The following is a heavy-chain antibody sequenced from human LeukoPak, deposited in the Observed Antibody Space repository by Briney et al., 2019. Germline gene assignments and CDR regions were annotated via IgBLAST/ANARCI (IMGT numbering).Heavy chain of an antibody. J-gene: IGHJ4*02. CDR2: IKQDGSDK. D-gene: IGHD3-10*01. CDR3: ARDGYSSGSHDY. V-gene: IGHV3-7*04. Sequence: PGGSLTLSCAASGFTFSSYWMTWVRQAPGKGLEWVANIKQDGSDKHYVDSVKGRFTISRDNAKNSLYLQMNSLTAEDTAVYYCARDGYSSGSHDYWGQGTLVTVSP. CDR1: GFTFSSYW.